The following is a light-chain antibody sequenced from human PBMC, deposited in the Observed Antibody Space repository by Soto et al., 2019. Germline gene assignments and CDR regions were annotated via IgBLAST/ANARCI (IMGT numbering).Light chain of an antibody. CDR2: EVT. CDR1: SSDVGGYNY. Sequence: QSVLTQPASVSGSPGQSITISCTGTSSDVGGYNYVSWYQQYPGKAPKVMIYEVTNRPSGVSNRFSGSKSGNTASLTISGLQAEDEADYYCSSYTSSSTRVFGGGTQLTVL. CDR3: SSYTSSSTRV. J-gene: IGLJ2*01. V-gene: IGLV2-14*01.